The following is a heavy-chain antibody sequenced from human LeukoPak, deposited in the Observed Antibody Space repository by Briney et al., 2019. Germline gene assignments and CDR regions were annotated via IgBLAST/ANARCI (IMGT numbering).Heavy chain of an antibody. Sequence: PGGSLRLSCAASGFTFSSYAMSWVRQAPGKGLEWVSAISGSGGSTYYADSVKGRFTISRDNSKNSLYLQMNSLRVEDTAVYYCARDGAYSASNFWGQGTMVAVSS. CDR3: ARDGAYSASNF. V-gene: IGHV3-23*01. CDR2: ISGSGGST. D-gene: IGHD6-13*01. J-gene: IGHJ3*01. CDR1: GFTFSSYA.